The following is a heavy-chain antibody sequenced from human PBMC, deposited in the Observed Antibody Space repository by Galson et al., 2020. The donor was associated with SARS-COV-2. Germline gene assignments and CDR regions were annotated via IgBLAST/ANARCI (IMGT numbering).Heavy chain of an antibody. CDR2: IYSGGST. Sequence: TGGSLRLSCAGSGFTISGNYMSWVRQAPGKGLEWVSVIYSGGSTNYADSVKGRFTISRDNSKNMLYLQMNSLRAEDTAVYYCAREGGTTRFYFDYWGQGTLVTVSS. J-gene: IGHJ4*02. V-gene: IGHV3-66*01. CDR3: AREGGTTRFYFDY. D-gene: IGHD2-2*01. CDR1: GFTISGNY.